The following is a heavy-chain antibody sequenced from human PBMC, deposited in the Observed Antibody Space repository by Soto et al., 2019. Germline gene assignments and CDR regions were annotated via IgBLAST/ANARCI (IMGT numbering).Heavy chain of an antibody. CDR1: VYTFTRNW. CDR2: IFPIDSDT. CDR3: ATPGGRDFNAFDV. J-gene: IGHJ3*01. D-gene: IGHD2-21*02. V-gene: IGHV5-51*01. Sequence: GESLKISCKGSVYTFTRNWIGWVRQMPGKGLEWMGIIFPIDSDTRYSPSSQGQVTISADNSISTAYLQWSSLKASDTAIYYCATPGGRDFNAFDVWGQGTMVT.